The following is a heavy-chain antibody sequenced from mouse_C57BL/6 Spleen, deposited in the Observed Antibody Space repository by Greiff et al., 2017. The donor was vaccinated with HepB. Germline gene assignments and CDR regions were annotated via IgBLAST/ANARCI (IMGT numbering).Heavy chain of an antibody. CDR3: ARRGNYFVDY. D-gene: IGHD2-1*01. J-gene: IGHJ2*01. CDR2: IDPSDSYT. Sequence: QVQLQQSGAELVMPGASVKLSCKASGYTFTSYWMHWVKQRPGQGLEWIGEIDPSDSYTNYNQKFKGKSTLTVDKSSSTAYMQLSSLTSEDSAVYYCARRGNYFVDYWGQGTTLTVSS. V-gene: IGHV1-69*01. CDR1: GYTFTSYW.